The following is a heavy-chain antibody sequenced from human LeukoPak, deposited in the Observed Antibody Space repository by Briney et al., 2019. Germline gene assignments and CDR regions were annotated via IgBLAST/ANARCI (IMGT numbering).Heavy chain of an antibody. CDR1: GGSISSGSYY. D-gene: IGHD3-10*01. V-gene: IGHV4-61*02. CDR3: AREAGSGSYYIGY. J-gene: IGHJ4*02. Sequence: SETKSLTCTVSGGSISSGSYYWSWIRQPAGKGLEWIGRIYTSGSTNYNPSLKSRVTISVDTSKNQFSLKLSSVTAADTAVYYCAREAGSGSYYIGYWGQGTLVTVSS. CDR2: IYTSGST.